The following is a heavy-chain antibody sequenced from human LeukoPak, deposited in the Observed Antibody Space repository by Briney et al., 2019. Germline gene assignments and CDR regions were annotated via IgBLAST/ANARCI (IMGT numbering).Heavy chain of an antibody. V-gene: IGHV3-23*01. CDR2: ISGSGGST. J-gene: IGHJ4*02. CDR3: AKEKIAAAGYSFDY. Sequence: PGGSLRLSCAASGFTFSSYAMSWVRQAPGKGLEWVSAISGSGGSTYYADSVKGRCTISRDNSTNTLYLQMNSLRAEDTAVYSCAKEKIAAAGYSFDYWGQGTLVTVSS. D-gene: IGHD6-13*01. CDR1: GFTFSSYA.